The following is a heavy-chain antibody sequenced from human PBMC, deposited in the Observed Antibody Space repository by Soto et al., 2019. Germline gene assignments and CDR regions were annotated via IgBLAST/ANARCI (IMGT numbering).Heavy chain of an antibody. Sequence: QLQLQESGPGLVKPSETLSLTCSVSGGSISSSSYFWGWIRQPPGEGLAWIGSIYYSGSTYYNPSLKSRVTVSVDTSRNLFSLKLSSVTAADTAVYYCATHPSDFWFDPWGQGTLVTVSS. J-gene: IGHJ5*02. V-gene: IGHV4-39*01. D-gene: IGHD2-21*02. CDR1: GGSISSSSYF. CDR2: IYYSGST. CDR3: ATHPSDFWFDP.